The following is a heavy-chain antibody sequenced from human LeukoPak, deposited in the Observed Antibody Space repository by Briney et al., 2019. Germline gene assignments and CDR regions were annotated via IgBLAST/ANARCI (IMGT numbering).Heavy chain of an antibody. V-gene: IGHV3-66*01. J-gene: IGHJ4*02. Sequence: GGSLRLSCAASGFTVSSNYMSWVRQAPGKGLKWVSVIYSGGSTYYADSVKGRFTISRDNSKNTLYLQMNSLRAEDTAVYYCARGGGYSSSWFFFDYWGQGTLVTVSS. CDR2: IYSGGST. D-gene: IGHD6-13*01. CDR1: GFTVSSNY. CDR3: ARGGGYSSSWFFFDY.